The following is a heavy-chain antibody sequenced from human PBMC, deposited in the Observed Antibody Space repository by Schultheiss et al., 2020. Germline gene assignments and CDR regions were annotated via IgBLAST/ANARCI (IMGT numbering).Heavy chain of an antibody. CDR1: GFTFSSYA. Sequence: GGSLRLSCAASGFTFSSYAMHWVRQAPGKGLEWVAVISYDGSNKYYADSVKGRFTISRDNSKNTLYLQMNSLRAEDTAVYYCARDARTYCSGGSCYSLSYWGQGTLVTVSS. V-gene: IGHV3-30*01. CDR2: ISYDGSNK. D-gene: IGHD2-15*01. CDR3: ARDARTYCSGGSCYSLSY. J-gene: IGHJ4*02.